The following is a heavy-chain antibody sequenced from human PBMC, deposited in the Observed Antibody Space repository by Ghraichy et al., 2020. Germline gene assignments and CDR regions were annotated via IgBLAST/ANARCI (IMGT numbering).Heavy chain of an antibody. Sequence: GGSLRLSCAASGFPFSSYPMNWVRQAPGKGLEWVSYISSSSSTVYYADSVKGRFTISRDNAKNSLYLQMNSLRDEDTAVYYCARRSIAVAVNWYFDLWGRGTLVTVSS. CDR2: ISSSSSTV. D-gene: IGHD6-19*01. V-gene: IGHV3-48*02. J-gene: IGHJ2*01. CDR3: ARRSIAVAVNWYFDL. CDR1: GFPFSSYP.